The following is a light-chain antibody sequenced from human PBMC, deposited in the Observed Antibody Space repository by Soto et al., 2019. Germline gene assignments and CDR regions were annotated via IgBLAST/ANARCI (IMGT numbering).Light chain of an antibody. V-gene: IGLV2-14*01. CDR1: SRDIGGYNY. CDR2: DVS. CDR3: NSYTSSNTYV. J-gene: IGLJ1*01. Sequence: QSALTQPASVSGSPGQSITISCTGTSRDIGGYNYVSWYQQHPGKVPKLMIHDVSNRPSGVSNRFSGSKSGNTASLTISGLQAEDEADYYCNSYTSSNTYVFGTGTKLTVL.